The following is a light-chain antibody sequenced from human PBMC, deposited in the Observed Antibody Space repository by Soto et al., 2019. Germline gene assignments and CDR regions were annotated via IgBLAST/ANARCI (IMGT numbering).Light chain of an antibody. CDR1: RSVSSN. CDR2: VAS. V-gene: IGKV3-15*01. J-gene: IGKJ4*01. CDR3: QQYNFWPLS. Sequence: EIVMTQSPATLSVSPGERATLSCRASRSVSSNLAWNQQKPGQTPKLLIYVASTRATAIPARFSGSGSGAEFTLTISSLQSEDFAVYYGQQYNFWPLSFGGGTKVECK.